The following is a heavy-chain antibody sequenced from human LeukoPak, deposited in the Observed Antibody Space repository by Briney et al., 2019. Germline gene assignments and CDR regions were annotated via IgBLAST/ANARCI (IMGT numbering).Heavy chain of an antibody. Sequence: PGGSLRLPCAASGFTFSSYAMSWVRQAPGKGLEWVSAISGSGGSTYYADSVKGRFTISRDNSKNTLYLQMNSLRAEDTAVYYCAKSVHFWSTGDAFDIWGQGTMVTVSS. CDR1: GFTFSSYA. V-gene: IGHV3-23*01. CDR3: AKSVHFWSTGDAFDI. D-gene: IGHD3-3*02. CDR2: ISGSGGST. J-gene: IGHJ3*02.